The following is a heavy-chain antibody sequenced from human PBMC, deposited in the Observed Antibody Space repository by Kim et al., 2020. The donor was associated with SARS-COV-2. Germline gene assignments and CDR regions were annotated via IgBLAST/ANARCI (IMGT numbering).Heavy chain of an antibody. CDR3: ARRIAVAGTFYFDY. CDR1: GYSISSGYY. D-gene: IGHD6-19*01. V-gene: IGHV4-38-2*02. J-gene: IGHJ4*02. Sequence: SETLSLTCTVSGYSISSGYYWGWIRQPPGKGLEWIGSIYHSGSTYYNPSLKSRVTISVDTSKNQFSLKLSSVTAADTAVYYCARRIAVAGTFYFDYWGQGTLVTVSS. CDR2: IYHSGST.